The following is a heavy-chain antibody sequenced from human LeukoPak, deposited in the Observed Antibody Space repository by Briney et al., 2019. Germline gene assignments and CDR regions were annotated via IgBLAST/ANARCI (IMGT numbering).Heavy chain of an antibody. J-gene: IGHJ4*02. CDR3: AREESGGYFDY. CDR1: GYTFTTRYY. CDR2: INTSGGGT. Sequence: ASVKISCKASGYTFTTRYYMHWVRQAPGQGPEWIGIINTSGGGTNYAQKFQGRVTMTRDTSTSTVYMELGSLTSEDTAVYYCAREESGGYFDYWGQGTLVTVSS. D-gene: IGHD2-8*02. V-gene: IGHV1-46*01.